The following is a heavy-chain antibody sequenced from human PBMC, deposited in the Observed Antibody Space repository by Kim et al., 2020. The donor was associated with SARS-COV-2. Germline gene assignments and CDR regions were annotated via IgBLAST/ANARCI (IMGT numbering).Heavy chain of an antibody. D-gene: IGHD5-18*01. V-gene: IGHV1-24*01. CDR2: FDPEDGET. CDR1: GYTLTELS. Sequence: ASVKVSCKVSGYTLTELSMHWVRQAPGKGLEWMGGFDPEDGETIYAQKFQGRVTMTEDTSTDTAYMELSSLRSEDTAVYYCVPWIQLWRYFDYWGQGTLVTVSS. CDR3: VPWIQLWRYFDY. J-gene: IGHJ4*02.